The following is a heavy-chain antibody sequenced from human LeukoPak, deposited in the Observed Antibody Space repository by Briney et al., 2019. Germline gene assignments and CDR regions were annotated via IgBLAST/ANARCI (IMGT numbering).Heavy chain of an antibody. Sequence: ASVKVSCKASGYTFTGYYMHWVRQAPGQGLEWMGWINPNSGGTNYAQKFQGRVTMTRDTSISTAYMELSRLRSDDTAVYYCARERQQLVRGIDYWGQGTLVTVSS. D-gene: IGHD6-13*01. CDR2: INPNSGGT. J-gene: IGHJ4*02. V-gene: IGHV1-2*02. CDR3: ARERQQLVRGIDY. CDR1: GYTFTGYY.